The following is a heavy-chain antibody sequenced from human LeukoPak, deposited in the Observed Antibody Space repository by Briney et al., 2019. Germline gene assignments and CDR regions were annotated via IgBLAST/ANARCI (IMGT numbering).Heavy chain of an antibody. CDR1: GFTFSDYY. J-gene: IGHJ3*02. V-gene: IGHV3-11*04. CDR3: ARFYGGSALDN. CDR2: ISSSGSTI. Sequence: GGTLRLSCAASGFTFSDYYMSWIRQAPGKGLEWVSYISSSGSTIYYADSVKGRFTISRDNAKNTLYLHMNSLRAEDTAVYYCARFYGGSALDNWGQGTMVTVSS. D-gene: IGHD3-16*01.